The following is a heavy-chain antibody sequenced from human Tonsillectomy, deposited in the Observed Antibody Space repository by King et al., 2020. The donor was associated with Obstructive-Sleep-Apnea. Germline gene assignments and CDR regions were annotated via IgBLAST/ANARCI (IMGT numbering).Heavy chain of an antibody. Sequence: LQLQESGPGLVKPSETLSLTCSVSGGSMNIFYWSWIRQPAGKGLEWVGRIYTSGTTNGNPSLKSRVTKSLDTSKKQFSLKLSSVTAADTAVYYCAREFQDWGQGTLVTVSS. CDR2: IYTSGTT. CDR1: GGSMNIFY. J-gene: IGHJ1*01. CDR3: AREFQD. V-gene: IGHV4-4*07.